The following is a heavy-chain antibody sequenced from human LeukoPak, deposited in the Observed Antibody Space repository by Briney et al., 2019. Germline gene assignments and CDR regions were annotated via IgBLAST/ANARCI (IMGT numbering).Heavy chain of an antibody. CDR1: GGSISSYY. CDR2: IHYTGST. CDR3: ARHRDGYGYPLDY. V-gene: IGHV4-59*01. Sequence: SETLSLTCTVSGGSISSYYWSWIRQPPGKGLEWIAYIHYTGSTNYNPSLRSRVTISVDTSKNQFSLKLSSVTAADTAVYYCARHRDGYGYPLDYWGQGTLVTVSS. J-gene: IGHJ4*02. D-gene: IGHD5-24*01.